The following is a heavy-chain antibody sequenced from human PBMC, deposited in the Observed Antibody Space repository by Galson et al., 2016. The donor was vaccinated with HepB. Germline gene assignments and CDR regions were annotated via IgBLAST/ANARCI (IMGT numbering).Heavy chain of an antibody. CDR2: ISYDGHNK. CDR3: AKARSRYGGDCIDY. D-gene: IGHD2-21*02. Sequence: SLRLSCAASGFSFSSYGMHWVRQAPGKGLEWLAVISYDGHNKYYGDSVKGRFTISRDNSNNTLYLQVTSLRAEDTAVYYCAKARSRYGGDCIDYWGQGALVTVSS. V-gene: IGHV3-30*18. J-gene: IGHJ4*02. CDR1: GFSFSSYG.